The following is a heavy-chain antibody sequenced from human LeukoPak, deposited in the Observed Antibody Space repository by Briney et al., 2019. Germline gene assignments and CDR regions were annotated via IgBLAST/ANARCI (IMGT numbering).Heavy chain of an antibody. Sequence: PGGSLRLSCAASGFTFSSYAMHWVRQAPGKGLEWVAVISYDGSNKYYADSVKGRFTISRDNAKNSLYLQMNSLRAEDTALYYCAKFRGAAGTRNWGQGTLVTVSS. CDR2: ISYDGSNK. J-gene: IGHJ4*02. CDR3: AKFRGAAGTRN. CDR1: GFTFSSYA. V-gene: IGHV3-30*04. D-gene: IGHD6-13*01.